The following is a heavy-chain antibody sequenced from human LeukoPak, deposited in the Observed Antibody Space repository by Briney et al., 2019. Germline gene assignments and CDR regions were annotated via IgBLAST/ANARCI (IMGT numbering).Heavy chain of an antibody. CDR1: GFTFSSAW. Sequence: GGSLRLSCAASGFTFSSAWMNWVRQAPGKGLEWVASINHNGNVNYYVDSVKGRFTISRDNAKNSLYLQMSNLRAEDTAVYFCARGGGLDVWGQGATVTVSS. V-gene: IGHV3-7*03. CDR2: INHNGNVN. D-gene: IGHD3-16*01. J-gene: IGHJ6*02. CDR3: ARGGGLDV.